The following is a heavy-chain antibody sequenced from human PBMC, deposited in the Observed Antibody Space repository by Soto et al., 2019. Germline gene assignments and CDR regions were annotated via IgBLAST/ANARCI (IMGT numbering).Heavy chain of an antibody. J-gene: IGHJ5*02. Sequence: TSETLSLTCSVSGGSISSSTYYWGWIRQPPGKGLEWIGSIYYSGNTYYNPSLKSRVTISVDTSKNQFSLKLSSVTAADTAVYYCARVLFGRGNWFDPWGQGTLVTVSS. CDR3: ARVLFGRGNWFDP. V-gene: IGHV4-39*07. CDR2: IYYSGNT. D-gene: IGHD3-3*01. CDR1: GGSISSSTYY.